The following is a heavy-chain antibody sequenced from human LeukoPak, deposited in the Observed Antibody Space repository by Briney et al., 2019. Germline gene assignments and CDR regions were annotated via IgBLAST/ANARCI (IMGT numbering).Heavy chain of an antibody. Sequence: GGSLRLSCAASGFTFSSYEMNWVRQAPGKGLEWVSYISSSGSTIYYADSVKGRFTISRDNAKNSLYLQMNSLRAEDTAVCYCSRGSARYCGWLLVDYWGQGTLVTVSS. CDR1: GFTFSSYE. V-gene: IGHV3-48*03. D-gene: IGHD3-9*01. J-gene: IGHJ4*02. CDR3: SRGSARYCGWLLVDY. CDR2: ISSSGSTI.